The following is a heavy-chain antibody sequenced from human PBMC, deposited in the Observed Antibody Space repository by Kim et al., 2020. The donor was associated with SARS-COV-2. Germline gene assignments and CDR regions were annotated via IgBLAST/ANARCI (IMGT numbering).Heavy chain of an antibody. J-gene: IGHJ4*02. Sequence: YADTVKGRFTISRDNSKNTLYLQMNSLRAEDTAVYYCARDLYYYGSGRGYWGQGTLVTVSS. CDR3: ARDLYYYGSGRGY. D-gene: IGHD3-10*01. V-gene: IGHV3-33*01.